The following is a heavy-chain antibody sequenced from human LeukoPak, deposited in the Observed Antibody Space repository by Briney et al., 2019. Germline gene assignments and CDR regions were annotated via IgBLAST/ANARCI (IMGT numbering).Heavy chain of an antibody. CDR2: IKQGASEK. D-gene: IGHD6-25*01. CDR3: ARERREAAGFDP. V-gene: IGHV3-7*04. CDR1: GFTFSNYW. J-gene: IGHJ5*02. Sequence: RTGESLRLSCAASGFTFSNYWMSWVRQAPGKGLEWVANIKQGASEKYYVDSVKGRFTISRDDAKNSLYLQMNSLRAEDTAVYYCARERREAAGFDPWGQGTLVTVSS.